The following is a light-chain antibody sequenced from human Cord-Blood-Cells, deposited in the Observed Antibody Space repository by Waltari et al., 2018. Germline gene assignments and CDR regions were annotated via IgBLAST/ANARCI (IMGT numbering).Light chain of an antibody. V-gene: IGLV1-47*02. J-gene: IGLJ3*02. Sequence: QSVLTQPPSASGTPGQRVTISCSGSSSNIGSNYVYWYQQLPGTAPKLRIYDVSKRPSGVANRFSGSESGSTASLTISGLQAEDGADYYCSAYTSSSTGVFGGGTKLTV. CDR3: SAYTSSSTGV. CDR1: SSNIGSNY. CDR2: DVS.